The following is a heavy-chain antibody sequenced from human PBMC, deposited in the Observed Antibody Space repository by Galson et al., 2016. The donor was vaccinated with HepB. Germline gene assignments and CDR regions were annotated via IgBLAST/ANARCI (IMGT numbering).Heavy chain of an antibody. CDR1: GFTFSSYA. D-gene: IGHD3-16*01. J-gene: IGHJ6*03. Sequence: SLRLSCAASGFTFSSYAMNWVRQAPGKGLEWVSLIYSRGGTGYADSVKGRFTISRDSSKNTVYLQMNSLRAEDTAVYFCAKNKATARVWGHYYYYMDVWGKGTTVTVSS. CDR2: IYSRGGT. CDR3: AKNKATARVWGHYYYYMDV. V-gene: IGHV3-23*05.